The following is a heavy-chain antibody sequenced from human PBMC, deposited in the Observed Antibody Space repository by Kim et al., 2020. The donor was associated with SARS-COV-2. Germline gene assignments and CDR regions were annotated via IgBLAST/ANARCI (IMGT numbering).Heavy chain of an antibody. V-gene: IGHV3-23*01. J-gene: IGHJ5*02. CDR1: GFTFSNSD. D-gene: IGHD2-21*01. CDR2: IGASAGST. CDR3: ARGGRQLPS. Sequence: GGSLRLSCAASGFTFSNSDMTWVRQAPGRGLDWVSFIGASAGSTYYADSVKGRFTISRDNSKNTLYLQMNSLRAEDTAVYYCARGGRQLPSWGQGTLVTVSS.